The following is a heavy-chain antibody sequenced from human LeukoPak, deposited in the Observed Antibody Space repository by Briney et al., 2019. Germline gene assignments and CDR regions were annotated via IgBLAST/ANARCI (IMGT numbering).Heavy chain of an antibody. J-gene: IGHJ6*03. Sequence: GGSLRLSCAASGFTVSSNYMSWVRQAPGKGLEWVSVIYSGGSTYYADSVKGRFTISRDNSKNTLYLQMNSLRAEDTAVYYCAKDDGGSYYIYYYYMDVWGKGTTVTISS. CDR3: AKDDGGSYYIYYYYMDV. V-gene: IGHV3-53*01. CDR2: IYSGGST. CDR1: GFTVSSNY. D-gene: IGHD1-26*01.